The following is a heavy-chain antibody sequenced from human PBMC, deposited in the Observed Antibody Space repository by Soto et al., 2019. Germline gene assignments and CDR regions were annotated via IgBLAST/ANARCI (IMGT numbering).Heavy chain of an antibody. CDR2: IVVGSGNT. CDR3: AAGCQLNPRISRSGDSMGSDNSYKDE. Sequence: SVKVSCKASGFPFTSSAMQWVRQARGQRLEWIGWIVVGSGNTNYAQKFQERVTITRDMSTSTAYMEMSSLRSEDTAVYYCAAGCQLNPRISRSGDSMGSDNSYKDEWRKGTRDT. CDR1: GFPFTSSA. J-gene: IGHJ6*03. V-gene: IGHV1-58*02. D-gene: IGHD6-13*01.